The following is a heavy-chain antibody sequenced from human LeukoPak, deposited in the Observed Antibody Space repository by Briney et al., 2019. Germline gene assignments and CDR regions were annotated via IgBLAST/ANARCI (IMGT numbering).Heavy chain of an antibody. Sequence: SETLSLTCTVSGGSISSDYHYWSWIRQPPGKGLEWIGYIYYSGSTNYNPSLKSRVTISVDTSKNQFSLKLTSVTAADTAVYYCAGLVGRYSSGLYYYYFDYWGQGTLVTVSS. D-gene: IGHD3-22*01. CDR3: AGLVGRYSSGLYYYYFDY. J-gene: IGHJ4*02. V-gene: IGHV4-61*01. CDR2: IYYSGST. CDR1: GGSISSDYHY.